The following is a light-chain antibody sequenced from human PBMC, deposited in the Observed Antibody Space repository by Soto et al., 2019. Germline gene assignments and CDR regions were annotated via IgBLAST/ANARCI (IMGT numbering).Light chain of an antibody. CDR3: QQYNNWPWT. CDR2: GAF. Sequence: EIVMTQSPVTLSVSPGERVTLSFRASHSVSSNLAWYQQKPGQAPSLLIYGAFTRATGIPARFSGSGSGTEFTLTISSLQSEDFAVYYCQQYNNWPWTFGQGTKVDIK. CDR1: HSVSSN. J-gene: IGKJ1*01. V-gene: IGKV3-15*01.